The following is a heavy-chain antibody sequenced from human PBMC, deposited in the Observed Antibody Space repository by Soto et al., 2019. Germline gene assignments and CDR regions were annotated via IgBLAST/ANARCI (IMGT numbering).Heavy chain of an antibody. CDR1: GFTFSSYS. Sequence: GGSLRLSCAASGFTFSSYSMNWVRQAPGKGLEWVSYISSSSSTIYYADSVKGRFTISRDNAKNSLYLQMNSLRDEDTAVYYCARGLVFDSSSWYYWFDPWGQGTLVTVSS. D-gene: IGHD6-13*01. CDR3: ARGLVFDSSSWYYWFDP. V-gene: IGHV3-48*02. CDR2: ISSSSSTI. J-gene: IGHJ5*02.